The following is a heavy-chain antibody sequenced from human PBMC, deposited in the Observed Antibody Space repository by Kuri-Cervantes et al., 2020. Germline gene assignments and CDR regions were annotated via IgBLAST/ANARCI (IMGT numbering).Heavy chain of an antibody. D-gene: IGHD3-22*01. Sequence: SETLSLTCTVSGGSISSGDYYWSWIRQPPGKGLEWIGYIYYSGSTYYNPSLKSRVTISVDTSKNQFSLKLSSVTAADTAVYYCARGQANYYDSSGYYYGHAFDIWGQGTMVTVSS. CDR3: ARGQANYYDSSGYYYGHAFDI. J-gene: IGHJ3*02. V-gene: IGHV4-30-4*01. CDR2: IYYSGST. CDR1: GGSISSGDYY.